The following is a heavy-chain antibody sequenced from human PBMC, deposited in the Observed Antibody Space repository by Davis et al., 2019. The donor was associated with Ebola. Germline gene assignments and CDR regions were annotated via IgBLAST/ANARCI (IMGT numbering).Heavy chain of an antibody. Sequence: QIPSLTRAISGDSVPRNSAAWNWVRQSPSRGLEWLGRTYYRSKWYNDYAVSVKSRITINPDTSKNQFSLQLNPVTPEDTTVYYCARAGLLWFGELIYYYCYGMDVWGQGTTVTVSS. CDR3: ARAGLLWFGELIYYYCYGMDV. D-gene: IGHD3-10*01. V-gene: IGHV6-1*01. CDR1: GDSVPRNSAA. CDR2: TYYRSKWYN. J-gene: IGHJ6*02.